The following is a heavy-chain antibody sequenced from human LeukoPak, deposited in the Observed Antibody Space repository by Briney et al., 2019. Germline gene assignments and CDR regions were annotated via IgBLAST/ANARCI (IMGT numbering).Heavy chain of an antibody. V-gene: IGHV3-48*03. D-gene: IGHD7-27*01. CDR3: ARGPANWGWNFDD. Sequence: GGSLRLSCAASGFTFSSYEMNWVRQAPGKGLEWVSFISDGGFKLYYADSVKGRFTISRDNAKNSLYLHMNSLRAEDTAVYYCARGPANWGWNFDDWGQGTLVTVSS. CDR2: ISDGGFKL. J-gene: IGHJ4*02. CDR1: GFTFSSYE.